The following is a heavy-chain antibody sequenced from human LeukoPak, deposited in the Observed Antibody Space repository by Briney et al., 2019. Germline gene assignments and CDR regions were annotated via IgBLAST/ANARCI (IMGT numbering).Heavy chain of an antibody. CDR2: IFHSGST. D-gene: IGHD5-18*01. J-gene: IGHJ4*02. CDR3: ARRSGYGYLDY. V-gene: IGHV4-39*01. Sequence: SETLSLTCTVSGGSISSSSYYWGWIRQPPGKGLEWIGSIFHSGSTYCNPSLKSRVTISVDTSKNQFPLKLTSVTAADTAVYYCARRSGYGYLDYWGQGTLVTVSS. CDR1: GGSISSSSYY.